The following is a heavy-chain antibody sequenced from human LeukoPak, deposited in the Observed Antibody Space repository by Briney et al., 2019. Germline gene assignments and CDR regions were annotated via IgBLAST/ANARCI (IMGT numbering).Heavy chain of an antibody. CDR1: GFTFSSYA. CDR3: AKNRVYGDYPDYFDY. Sequence: PGGSLRLSCAASGFTFSSYAMSWVRQAPGKGLEWVSAISGSGGSTYYADSVKGRFTISRDNSKNTLYLQMNSLRAEDTAVYYCAKNRVYGDYPDYFDYWGQGTLVTVSS. V-gene: IGHV3-23*01. D-gene: IGHD4-17*01. J-gene: IGHJ4*02. CDR2: ISGSGGST.